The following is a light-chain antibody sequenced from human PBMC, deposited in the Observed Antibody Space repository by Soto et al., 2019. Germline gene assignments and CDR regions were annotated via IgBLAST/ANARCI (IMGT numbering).Light chain of an antibody. CDR3: QQYDNWWT. J-gene: IGKJ1*01. V-gene: IGKV3D-15*02. CDR2: GAS. Sequence: EIVMMQSPATLSVSPGERATLSCRASQSVRSNLAWYQQKPGQAPRLVIYGASNRATGIPDRFSGSGSGTDFTLTISRLEPEDFAVYYCQQYDNWWTFGQGTKVDIK. CDR1: QSVRSN.